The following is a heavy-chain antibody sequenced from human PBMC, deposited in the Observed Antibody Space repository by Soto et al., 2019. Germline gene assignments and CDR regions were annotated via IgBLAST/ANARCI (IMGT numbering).Heavy chain of an antibody. CDR2: INPSGGST. CDR1: GYTFTSYY. D-gene: IGHD3-3*02. Sequence: QVQLVQSGAEVKKPGASVKVSCKASGYTFTSYYMHWVRQAPGQGLEWMGIINPSGGSTRYAQKCQGRVTMTRDTSTSTVYMELSSLRSEDTAVYYCARAFLPRSDFSDAFDIWGQGTMVTVSS. CDR3: ARAFLPRSDFSDAFDI. V-gene: IGHV1-46*01. J-gene: IGHJ3*02.